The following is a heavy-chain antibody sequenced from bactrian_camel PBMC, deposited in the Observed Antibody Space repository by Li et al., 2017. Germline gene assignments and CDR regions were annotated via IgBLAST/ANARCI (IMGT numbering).Heavy chain of an antibody. V-gene: IGHV3S6*01. CDR1: GDPYTKYC. CDR3: AAGGHCYDYRFVNY. CDR2: IWGDGRSA. Sequence: QLVESGGGLVQPGGSLRLSCTASGDPYTKYCMAWFRQAPGKEREGVAGIWGDGRSAYYADSVKGRFTISLDNAKNTLYLRMNSLKPEDTAMYYCAAGGHCYDYRFVNYWGQGTQVTVS. J-gene: IGHJ4*01. D-gene: IGHD2*01.